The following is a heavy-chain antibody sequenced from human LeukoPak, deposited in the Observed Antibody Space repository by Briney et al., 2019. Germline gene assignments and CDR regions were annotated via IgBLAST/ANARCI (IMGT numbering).Heavy chain of an antibody. Sequence: GGSLRLSCAASGFTFSNAWMSWVRQAPGKGLEWVGRIKSKTDGGTTDYAAPVKGRFTISRDDSKNTLYLQMNSLKNEDTAVYYCTTDRWFGELLLHWGQGTLVTVSS. CDR2: IKSKTDGGTT. D-gene: IGHD3-10*01. J-gene: IGHJ4*02. CDR3: TTDRWFGELLLH. V-gene: IGHV3-15*01. CDR1: GFTFSNAW.